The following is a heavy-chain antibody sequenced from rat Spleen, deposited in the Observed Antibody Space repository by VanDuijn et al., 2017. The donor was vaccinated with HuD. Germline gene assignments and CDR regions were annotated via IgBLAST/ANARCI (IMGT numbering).Heavy chain of an antibody. CDR1: GFTFINYW. CDR2: ITNTGGST. V-gene: IGHV5-31*01. Sequence: EVQLVESGGGLVHPGRSLKLSCVASGFTFINYWMTWIRQAPGKGLEWVASITNTGGSTYYPDSVKGRFTITRDNAKSTLYLQMNSLRSEDTATYYCARHSILGTTTGWFAYWGQGTLVTVSS. CDR3: ARHSILGTTTGWFAY. J-gene: IGHJ3*01. D-gene: IGHD1-5*01.